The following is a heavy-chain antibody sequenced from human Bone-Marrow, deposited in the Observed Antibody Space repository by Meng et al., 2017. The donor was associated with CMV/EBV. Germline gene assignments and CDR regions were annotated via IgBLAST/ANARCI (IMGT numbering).Heavy chain of an antibody. V-gene: IGHV3-53*01. CDR2: IYSAGTT. CDR3: ARRLYGSGTLDY. Sequence: GESLKISCAASGFTVNSSYLSWVRQAPGKGLEWVSVIYSAGTTHYADSVKGRFTISRDHSKNTMYLQMNSLRAEDTAVYYCARRLYGSGTLDYWGQGTLVTVSS. D-gene: IGHD3-10*01. CDR1: GFTVNSSY. J-gene: IGHJ4*02.